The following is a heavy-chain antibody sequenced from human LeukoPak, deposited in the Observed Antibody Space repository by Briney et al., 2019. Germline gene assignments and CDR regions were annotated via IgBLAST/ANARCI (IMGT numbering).Heavy chain of an antibody. Sequence: GASVKVSCKASGYTFTSYGISWVRQAPGQGLEWMGWISAYNGNTNYAQKLQGRVTMTTDTSTSTAYMELRSLRSDDTAVYYCAREYDSSGSNWFDPWGQGTLVTVSS. V-gene: IGHV1-18*01. CDR1: GYTFTSYG. D-gene: IGHD3-22*01. CDR2: ISAYNGNT. J-gene: IGHJ5*02. CDR3: AREYDSSGSNWFDP.